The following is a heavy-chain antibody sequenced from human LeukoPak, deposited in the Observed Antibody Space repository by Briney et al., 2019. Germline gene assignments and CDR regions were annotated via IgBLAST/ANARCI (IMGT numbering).Heavy chain of an antibody. D-gene: IGHD4-11*01. CDR3: ARGPTVTSSYYYYGMDV. Sequence: GGSLRLSCAASGFTFDDYAMHWVRQAPGKGLEWVSGISWNSGSIGYADSVKGRFTISRDNAKNSLYLQMNSLRAEDTAVYYCARGPTVTSSYYYYGMDVWGQGTTVTVSS. J-gene: IGHJ6*02. V-gene: IGHV3-9*01. CDR1: GFTFDDYA. CDR2: ISWNSGSI.